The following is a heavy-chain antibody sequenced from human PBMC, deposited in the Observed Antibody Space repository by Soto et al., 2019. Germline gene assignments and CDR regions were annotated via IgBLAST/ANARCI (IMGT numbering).Heavy chain of an antibody. CDR1: GLTFRDAW. Sequence: EVQLVESGGGLVKPGGSLRLSCVVSGLTFRDAWVNWVRQAPGEGLGWVGRIRGTTNGGTTDYAAPVKGRFTISRDDSKNTVYLQSNSLKVEDTAIYHCTTDLKWSGGDYWGQGTLVSVSS. D-gene: IGHD3-10*01. J-gene: IGHJ4*02. V-gene: IGHV3-15*07. CDR2: IRGTTNGGTT. CDR3: TTDLKWSGGDY.